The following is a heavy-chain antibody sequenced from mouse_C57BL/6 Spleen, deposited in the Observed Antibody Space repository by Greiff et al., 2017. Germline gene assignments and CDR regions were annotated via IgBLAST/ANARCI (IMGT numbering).Heavy chain of an antibody. CDR1: GYAFSSYW. J-gene: IGHJ3*01. CDR2: IYPGDGDT. Sequence: QVQLQQSGAELVKPGASVKISCKASGYAFSSYWMNWVKQRPGKGLEWIGQIYPGDGDTNYNGKFKGKATLTADKSSSTAYMQLSSLTSEDSAVYFCARGDGGRNPPWFAYWGQGTLVTVSA. CDR3: ARGDGGRNPPWFAY. V-gene: IGHV1-80*01. D-gene: IGHD1-1*01.